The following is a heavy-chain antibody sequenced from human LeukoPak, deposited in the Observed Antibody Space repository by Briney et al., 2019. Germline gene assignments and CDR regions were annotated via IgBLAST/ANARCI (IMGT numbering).Heavy chain of an antibody. CDR2: IWYDGSYK. D-gene: IGHD1-1*01. J-gene: IGHJ4*02. Sequence: GGSLRLSCAASGFIFSNYGMHWVRQAPGKGLDWVAVIWYDGSYKYYADSVKGRFTISRDNSKNTLYLEMNNLRAEDTAIYYCAKVVQYTASTGTGLASWGQGTLVTVSS. CDR3: AKVVQYTASTGTGLAS. V-gene: IGHV3-33*06. CDR1: GFIFSNYG.